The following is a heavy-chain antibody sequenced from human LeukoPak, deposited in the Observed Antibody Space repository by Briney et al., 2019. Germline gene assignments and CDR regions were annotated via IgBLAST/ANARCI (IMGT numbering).Heavy chain of an antibody. CDR1: GFTFSSYA. CDR3: ARGSSDYYDSSGYYFEY. D-gene: IGHD3-22*01. CDR2: IYSGGST. J-gene: IGHJ4*02. V-gene: IGHV3-53*04. Sequence: PGGSLRLSCAASGFTFSSYAMSWVRQAPGKGLEWVSVIYSGGSTYYADSVKGRFTISRHNSKNTLYLQMNSLRAEDTAVYYCARGSSDYYDSSGYYFEYWGQGTLVTVSS.